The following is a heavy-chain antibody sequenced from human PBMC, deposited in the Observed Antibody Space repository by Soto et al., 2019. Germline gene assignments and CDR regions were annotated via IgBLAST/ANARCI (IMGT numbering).Heavy chain of an antibody. J-gene: IGHJ5*02. CDR1: GYTFTSYG. CDR3: ARAYSPGLFDP. Sequence: QVQLVQSGTEVKKPGASVKVSCKASGYTFTSYGISWVRQAPGQGLEWMGWISANNGNTKYAQNFQGRVTMTTDTSTSTAYMELRSLRSDDTAVYYCARAYSPGLFDPWGQGTLVTVSS. D-gene: IGHD2-15*01. V-gene: IGHV1-18*01. CDR2: ISANNGNT.